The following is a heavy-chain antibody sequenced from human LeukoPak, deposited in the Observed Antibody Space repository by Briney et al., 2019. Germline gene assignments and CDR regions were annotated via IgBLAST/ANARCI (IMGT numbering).Heavy chain of an antibody. CDR2: ISWNSGSI. CDR3: AKSYDSSGALGHFEY. J-gene: IGHJ4*02. V-gene: IGHV3-9*01. CDR1: GFTLDDYA. D-gene: IGHD3-22*01. Sequence: GGSLRLSCAASGFTLDDYAMHWVRQAPGKGLEGVSGISWNSGSIGYADSVKGRFTISRGNAKNSLYLQMNSLRAGDTGLYYCAKSYDSSGALGHFEYWGQGTLLTVSS.